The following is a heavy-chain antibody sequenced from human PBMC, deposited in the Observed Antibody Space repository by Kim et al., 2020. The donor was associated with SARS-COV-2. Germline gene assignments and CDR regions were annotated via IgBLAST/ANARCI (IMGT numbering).Heavy chain of an antibody. CDR1: GGTFSSYA. V-gene: IGHV1-69*13. CDR3: ASLGYCSSTSCYKAPSYFDY. Sequence: SVKVSCKASGGTFSSYAISWVRQAPGQGLEWMGGIIPIFGTANYAQKFQGRVTITADESTSTAYMELSSLRSEDTAVYYCASLGYCSSTSCYKAPSYFDYWGQGTLVTVSS. D-gene: IGHD2-2*02. CDR2: IIPIFGTA. J-gene: IGHJ4*02.